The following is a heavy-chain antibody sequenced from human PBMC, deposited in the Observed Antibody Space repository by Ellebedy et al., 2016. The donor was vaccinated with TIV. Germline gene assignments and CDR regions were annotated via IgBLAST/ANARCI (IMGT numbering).Heavy chain of an antibody. CDR2: ISGSGDNT. D-gene: IGHD3-16*01. Sequence: GESLKISXAASGFTFNSYAMSWVRQAPGKGLEWVSSISGSGDNTYYADSVKGRFTISRDNSKNTLYLQMNSLRAEDTAVYYCARDRGGGYFDYWGQGTLVTVSS. CDR3: ARDRGGGYFDY. CDR1: GFTFNSYA. V-gene: IGHV3-23*01. J-gene: IGHJ4*02.